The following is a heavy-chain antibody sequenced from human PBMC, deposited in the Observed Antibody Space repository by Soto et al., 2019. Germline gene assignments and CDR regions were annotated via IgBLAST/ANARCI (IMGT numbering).Heavy chain of an antibody. D-gene: IGHD1-26*01. J-gene: IGHJ4*02. V-gene: IGHV1-69*06. CDR1: GGTFSSYA. Sequence: QVQLVPSGAEVKKPGSSVKVSCKASGGTFSSYAISWVRQAPVHGLEWMGGIIPIFGTANYAQKFQGRVTITADKSTSTAYMELSSLRSEDTAVDYCARGPYSGIPNYWGQGTLVTVSS. CDR3: ARGPYSGIPNY. CDR2: IIPIFGTA.